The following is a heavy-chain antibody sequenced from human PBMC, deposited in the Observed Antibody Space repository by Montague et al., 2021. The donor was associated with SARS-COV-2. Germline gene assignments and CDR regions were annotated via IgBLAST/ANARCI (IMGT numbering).Heavy chain of an antibody. CDR2: IYWDDDK. Sequence: PALVKPTQTLTLTCTFSGFSPSTSGVGVGWIRQPPGKALEWLALIYWDDDKRYSPSLKSRLTITKDTSKNQVVLTMTNMDSVDTATYYCAHRRGLLLSDAFDIWGQGKMVTVSS. D-gene: IGHD3-22*01. CDR1: GFSPSTSGVG. J-gene: IGHJ3*02. CDR3: AHRRGLLLSDAFDI. V-gene: IGHV2-5*02.